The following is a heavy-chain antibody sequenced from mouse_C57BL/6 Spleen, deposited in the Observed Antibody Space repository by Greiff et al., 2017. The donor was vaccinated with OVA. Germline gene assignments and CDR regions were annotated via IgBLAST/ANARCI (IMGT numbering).Heavy chain of an antibody. V-gene: IGHV2-5*01. CDR2: IWRGGST. CDR3: AKKGNPYYAMDY. J-gene: IGHJ4*01. CDR1: GFSLTSYG. Sequence: VQLVESGPGLVQPSQSLSITCTVSGFSLTSYGVHWVRQSPGKGLEWLGVIWRGGSTDYNAAFMSRLSITKDNSKSQVFFKMNSLQADDTAIYYCAKKGNPYYAMDYWGQGTSVTVSS.